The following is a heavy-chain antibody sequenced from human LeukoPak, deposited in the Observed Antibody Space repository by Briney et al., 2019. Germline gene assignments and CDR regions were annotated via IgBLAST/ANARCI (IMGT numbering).Heavy chain of an antibody. V-gene: IGHV1-2*02. J-gene: IGHJ5*02. Sequence: GASVKVSCKASGYTFTGYYMHWVRQAPGQGLEWMGWINPNSGGTNYAQKFQGRVTMTRDTSISTAYMDLSRLRSDDTAVYYCARDSAVWGSLNYFDPWGQGTLVTVSS. CDR2: INPNSGGT. CDR3: ARDSAVWGSLNYFDP. CDR1: GYTFTGYY. D-gene: IGHD3-16*01.